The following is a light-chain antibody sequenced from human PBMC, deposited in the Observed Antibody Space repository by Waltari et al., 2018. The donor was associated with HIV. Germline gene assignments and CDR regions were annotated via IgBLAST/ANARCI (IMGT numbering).Light chain of an antibody. V-gene: IGLV2-14*01. CDR1: SSDVGGHNY. CDR3: NSYRSSTTPCV. Sequence: QSALTQPASVSGSPGQSITISCTGTSSDVGGHNYVSWYQQHPGNAPKLLIYEVSNRPLGVSNRFSGSKSGNTASMTISGLQAEDEADYYCNSYRSSTTPCVFGTGTKVTVL. J-gene: IGLJ1*01. CDR2: EVS.